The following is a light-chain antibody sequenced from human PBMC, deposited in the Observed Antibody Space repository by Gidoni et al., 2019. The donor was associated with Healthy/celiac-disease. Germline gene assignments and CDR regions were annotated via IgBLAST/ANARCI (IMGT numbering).Light chain of an antibody. Sequence: DIQMTQSPSSLSASVGDRVTITCRASQSISSYLNWYQQKPGKAPKLLIYAASSLQSGVPSRFSGSGSGTDFTHTISSLQPEDFATYYCQQSYSTPHLTFGPGTKVDIK. J-gene: IGKJ3*01. CDR3: QQSYSTPHLT. CDR1: QSISSY. V-gene: IGKV1-39*01. CDR2: AAS.